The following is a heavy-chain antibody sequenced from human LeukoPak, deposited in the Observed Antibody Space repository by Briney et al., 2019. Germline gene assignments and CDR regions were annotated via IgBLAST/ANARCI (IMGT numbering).Heavy chain of an antibody. CDR2: ISSSSSYI. D-gene: IGHD3-10*01. CDR3: AKARRGSGGSGSFYHPIDY. J-gene: IGHJ4*02. V-gene: IGHV3-21*04. Sequence: GSLRLSCAASGFTFSSYSMNWVRQAPGKGLEWVSSISSSSSYIYYADSVKGRFTISRDNAKNSLYLQMNSLRAEDTALYYCAKARRGSGGSGSFYHPIDYWGQGTLVIVSS. CDR1: GFTFSSYS.